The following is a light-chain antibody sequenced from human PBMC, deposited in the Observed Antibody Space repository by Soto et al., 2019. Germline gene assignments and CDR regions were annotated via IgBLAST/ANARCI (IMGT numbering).Light chain of an antibody. CDR1: SSDVGAYIF. J-gene: IGLJ1*01. CDR2: EVS. Sequence: QSVLTQPASVSGSPGQSITISCTGTSSDVGAYIFVSWYQQYPGKAPKLMIYEVSNRPSGVSNRFSGSKSGNTASLTISGLQAEDEADYYCSSYTSSSFYVFGTGTKVTVL. CDR3: SSYTSSSFYV. V-gene: IGLV2-14*01.